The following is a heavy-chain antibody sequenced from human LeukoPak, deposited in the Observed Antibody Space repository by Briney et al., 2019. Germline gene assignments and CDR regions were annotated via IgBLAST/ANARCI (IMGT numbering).Heavy chain of an antibody. CDR2: IAGDSGST. D-gene: IGHD2-8*01. CDR3: AKGSTNARPYYFDY. Sequence: GGSLRLSCAASEFTFSTYVMSWVRQAPGWGLEWVSAIAGDSGSTYHADSVKGRFTISRDNSKNTLYLQMNSLRAEDTAVYYCAKGSTNARPYYFDYWGQGSLVTVSS. V-gene: IGHV3-23*01. CDR1: EFTFSTYV. J-gene: IGHJ4*02.